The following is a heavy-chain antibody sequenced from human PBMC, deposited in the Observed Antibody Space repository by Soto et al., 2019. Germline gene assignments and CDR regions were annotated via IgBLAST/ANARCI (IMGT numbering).Heavy chain of an antibody. J-gene: IGHJ4*02. CDR1: GYSFDGYG. CDR3: ARDTRSGWSAGIDS. V-gene: IGHV1-3*04. CDR2: INTGNGDT. D-gene: IGHD6-19*01. Sequence: QVKLVQSGAEVKKPGASVKVSCKASGYSFDGYGMHWVRQAPGQRPEWMGWINTGNGDTKYPQKFQGRVTLTRDTFAITAYMELNTLKSEDTAVYYCARDTRSGWSAGIDSWGQGSLVTVSS.